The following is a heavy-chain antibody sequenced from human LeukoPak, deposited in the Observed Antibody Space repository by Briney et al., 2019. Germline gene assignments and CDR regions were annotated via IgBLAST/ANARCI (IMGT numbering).Heavy chain of an antibody. J-gene: IGHJ4*02. CDR2: IYYSGST. V-gene: IGHV4-59*01. D-gene: IGHD5-18*01. CDR3: ARRYSYGSSLVYFDY. CDR1: GGSISSYY. Sequence: PSETLSLTCTVSGGSISSYYWSWIRQPPGKGLEWIGYIYYSGSTNYNPSLKSRVTISVDTSKNQFSLKLSSVTAADTAVYYCARRYSYGSSLVYFDYWGQGTLVTVS.